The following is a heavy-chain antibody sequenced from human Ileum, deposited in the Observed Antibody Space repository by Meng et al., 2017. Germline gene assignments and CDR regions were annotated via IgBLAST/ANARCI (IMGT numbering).Heavy chain of an antibody. CDR1: GFTFSNSA. CDR2: IGGSGTST. J-gene: IGHJ5*02. CDR3: AREAWMPFWFDP. D-gene: IGHD5-12*01. Sequence: DVQLLESGGGLIQPGGSLRLSRAASGFTFSNSAMSWVRQVPGKGLEWVSAIGGSGTSTYYADSVKGRFTISRDNSKNTVYLDIYSLRVDDAARYFCAREAWMPFWFDPWGLGTLVTVSS. V-gene: IGHV3-23*01.